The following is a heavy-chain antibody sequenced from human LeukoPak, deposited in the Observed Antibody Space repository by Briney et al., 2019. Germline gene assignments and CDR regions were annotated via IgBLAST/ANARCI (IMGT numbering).Heavy chain of an antibody. Sequence: SETLSLTCTVSGGSISSYYWSWIRQPPGKGLEWIGYIYYSGSTNYNPSLKSRVTISVDTSKNQFSLKLSSVTAADTAVYYCARLPPSSGWYPGAFDIWGQGTMVTVSS. D-gene: IGHD6-19*01. CDR2: IYYSGST. CDR3: ARLPPSSGWYPGAFDI. V-gene: IGHV4-59*08. J-gene: IGHJ3*02. CDR1: GGSISSYY.